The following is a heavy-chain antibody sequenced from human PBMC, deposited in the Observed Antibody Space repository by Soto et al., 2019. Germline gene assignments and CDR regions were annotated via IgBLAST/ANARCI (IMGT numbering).Heavy chain of an antibody. J-gene: IGHJ6*02. Sequence: SVKVSCKASGGTFSSYAISWVRQAPGQGLEWMGGIIPIFGTANYAQKFQGRATITADESTSTAYMELSSLRSEDTAVYYCASLVVPAAMGGYYYYGMDVWGQGTTVTVSS. D-gene: IGHD2-2*01. CDR1: GGTFSSYA. CDR2: IIPIFGTA. V-gene: IGHV1-69*13. CDR3: ASLVVPAAMGGYYYYGMDV.